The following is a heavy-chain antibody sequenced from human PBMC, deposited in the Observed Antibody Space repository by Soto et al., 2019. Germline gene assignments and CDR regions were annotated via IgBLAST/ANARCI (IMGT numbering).Heavy chain of an antibody. CDR1: GYPFTRYY. CDR3: ARDISGITIFGVVSPGGYYMDV. CDR2: INPSGGST. V-gene: IGHV1-46*03. Sequence: GASVKVSCKASGYPFTRYYMHWVRQAPGKGLEWMGLINPSGGSTSYAQKFQGRVTMTRDTSTSTVYMELSSLRSEDTAVYYCARDISGITIFGVVSPGGYYMDVWGKGTTVTVSS. D-gene: IGHD3-3*01. J-gene: IGHJ6*03.